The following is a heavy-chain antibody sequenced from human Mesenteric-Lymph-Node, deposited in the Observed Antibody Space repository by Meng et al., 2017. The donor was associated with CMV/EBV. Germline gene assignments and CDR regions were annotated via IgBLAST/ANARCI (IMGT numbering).Heavy chain of an antibody. Sequence: ASGFTFSSYAMHWVRRTPGKGLEWVAFISYDGSYKNCADSVKGRFTISRDKSKNTLYLQMNGLRAEDTAVYYCARDFDDFWSGYLDYWGQGTLVTVSS. CDR1: GFTFSSYA. D-gene: IGHD3-3*01. CDR2: ISYDGSYK. CDR3: ARDFDDFWSGYLDY. V-gene: IGHV3-30*04. J-gene: IGHJ4*02.